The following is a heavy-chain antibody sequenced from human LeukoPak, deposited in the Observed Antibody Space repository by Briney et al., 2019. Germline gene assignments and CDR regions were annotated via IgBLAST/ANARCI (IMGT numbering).Heavy chain of an antibody. J-gene: IGHJ6*03. Sequence: TGGSLRLSCAASGFTFNSYSMNWVRQAPGKGLEWVSSVSSSSSHIYYADSVKGRFTISRDNARNSLYLQMNSLRAEDTAVYYCARVPPLAIFGVVSYMDVWGTGTTVTVSS. D-gene: IGHD3-3*01. CDR3: ARVPPLAIFGVVSYMDV. CDR2: VSSSSSHI. CDR1: GFTFNSYS. V-gene: IGHV3-21*01.